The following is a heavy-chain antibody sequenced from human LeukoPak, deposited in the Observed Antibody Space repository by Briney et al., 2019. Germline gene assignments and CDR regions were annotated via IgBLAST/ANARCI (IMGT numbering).Heavy chain of an antibody. D-gene: IGHD3-22*01. CDR1: GYTFTGYY. CDR3: ARDVYDSGAFDI. CDR2: INPNSGVT. J-gene: IGHJ3*02. Sequence: ASVKVSCKASGYTFTGYYMHWVGQAPGQGLEWMGWINPNSGVTNYAQKFQGRVTMTRDTSSNTAYMELSGLRSDDTAVYYCARDVYDSGAFDIWGQGTRVTVSS. V-gene: IGHV1-2*02.